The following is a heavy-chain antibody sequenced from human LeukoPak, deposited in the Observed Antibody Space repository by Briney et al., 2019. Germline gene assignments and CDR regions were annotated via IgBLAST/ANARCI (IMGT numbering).Heavy chain of an antibody. CDR3: ARAYSSSPDLFDY. CDR2: IYTSGST. D-gene: IGHD6-6*01. Sequence: SETLSLTFAVYGGSFSGYYWSWIRQPPGKGLDGIGRIYTSGSTNYNPSIKSRVTMSVDTSKNQFSLKLSSVTAADTAVYYCARAYSSSPDLFDYWGQGTLVTVSS. V-gene: IGHV4-59*10. J-gene: IGHJ4*02. CDR1: GGSFSGYY.